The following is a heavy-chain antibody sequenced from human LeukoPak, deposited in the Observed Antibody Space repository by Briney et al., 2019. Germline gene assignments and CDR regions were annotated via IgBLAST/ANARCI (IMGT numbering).Heavy chain of an antibody. V-gene: IGHV3-23*01. Sequence: PRGSLRLSCAASGFSFSNAAMSWVRQAPGKGLEWVSTIYDRGDPTYYADSVKGRFIISRDNSKNTLYLQMNSPRAEDSAVYYCAHKTGFDYWGQGTLVSVSS. CDR2: IYDRGDPT. J-gene: IGHJ4*02. CDR1: GFSFSNAA. CDR3: AHKTGFDY.